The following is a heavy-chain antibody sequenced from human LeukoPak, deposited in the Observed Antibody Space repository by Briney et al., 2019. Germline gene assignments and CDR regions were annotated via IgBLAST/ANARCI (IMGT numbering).Heavy chain of an antibody. Sequence: SETLSLTCTVSGGSISSSSYYWGCIRQPPGKGLEWIGSIYYSGSTYYNPSLKSRVTISVDTSKNQFSLKLSSVTAADTAVYYCAGHRVGRLRLGELSLFYFDYWGQGILVTVSS. CDR2: IYYSGST. CDR1: GGSISSSSYY. V-gene: IGHV4-39*01. D-gene: IGHD3-16*02. CDR3: AGHRVGRLRLGELSLFYFDY. J-gene: IGHJ4*02.